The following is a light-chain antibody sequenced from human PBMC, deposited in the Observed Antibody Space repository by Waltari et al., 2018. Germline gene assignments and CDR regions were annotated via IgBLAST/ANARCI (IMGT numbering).Light chain of an antibody. CDR3: QMYVRLPVT. Sequence: EIVLTQSPGTLSSSPGERGTRSCRASQMVGRSLGWYQQKHGQAPRLRIYDAPTRATGTPDRCRGRGSGTDFSLTIRRLEPVDFAVYDCQMYVRLPVTFGQGTKVEI. J-gene: IGKJ1*01. CDR1: QMVGRS. V-gene: IGKV3-20*01. CDR2: DAP.